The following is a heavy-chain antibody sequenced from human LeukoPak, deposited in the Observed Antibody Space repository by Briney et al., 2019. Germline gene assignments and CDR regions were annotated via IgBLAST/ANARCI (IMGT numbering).Heavy chain of an antibody. J-gene: IGHJ4*02. D-gene: IGHD6-19*01. CDR3: TRGSSGRRDN. V-gene: IGHV1-8*01. Sequence: ASVKVSCKASGYTFTSCDINWVRQATGQGHEWMGRMNPNSGNTGYGQSFQGRITMTRDISIGTAYMELSNLTSEDTAIYYCTRGSSGRRDNWGQGTLVTVSA. CDR2: MNPNSGNT. CDR1: GYTFTSCD.